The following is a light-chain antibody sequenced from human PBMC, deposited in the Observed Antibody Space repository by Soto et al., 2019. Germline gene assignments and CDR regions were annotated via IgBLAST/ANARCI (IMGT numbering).Light chain of an antibody. V-gene: IGLV2-14*01. CDR3: SSFTGSSTVI. Sequence: QSVLTQPASVSGSPGQSITISCTGTSSDVGGYNYVSWYQQYPGKAPRLMIYEVTNRPSGVSNRFSGSKSGNTASLTISGLQAEDEADYYCSSFTGSSTVIFGGGTQLTVL. CDR1: SSDVGGYNY. J-gene: IGLJ2*01. CDR2: EVT.